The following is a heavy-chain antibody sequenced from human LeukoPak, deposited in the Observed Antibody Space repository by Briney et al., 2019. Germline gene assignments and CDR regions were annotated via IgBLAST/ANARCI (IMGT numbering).Heavy chain of an antibody. Sequence: GGYLRLSCVASGFTFRIFAMSWVRQAPGKGLEWVSTISGRGDDTYFADSVKGRFTISRDNSKNTLYLQMNSLRAEDTAVYYCAKDVVLDYWGQGTLVTVSS. CDR3: AKDVVLDY. V-gene: IGHV3-23*01. D-gene: IGHD2-15*01. J-gene: IGHJ4*02. CDR2: ISGRGDDT. CDR1: GFTFRIFA.